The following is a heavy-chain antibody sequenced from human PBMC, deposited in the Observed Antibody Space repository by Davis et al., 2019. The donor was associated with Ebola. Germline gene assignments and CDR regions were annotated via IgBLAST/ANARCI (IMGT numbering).Heavy chain of an antibody. J-gene: IGHJ2*01. CDR1: GGSFSGYY. CDR3: ARRSPTYYYDSSGYSTYWYFDL. V-gene: IGHV4-34*01. CDR2: INHSGST. Sequence: SETLSLTCAVYGGSFSGYYWSWIRQPPGKGLEWIGEINHSGSTNYNPSLKSRVTISVDTSKNQFSLKLSSVTAADTAVYYCARRSPTYYYDSSGYSTYWYFDLWGRGTLVTVSS. D-gene: IGHD3-22*01.